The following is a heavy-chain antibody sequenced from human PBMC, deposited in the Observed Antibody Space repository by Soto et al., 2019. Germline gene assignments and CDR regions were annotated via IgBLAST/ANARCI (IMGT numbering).Heavy chain of an antibody. CDR1: GYSFSSYW. D-gene: IGHD6-6*01. J-gene: IGHJ6*02. CDR2: IYPGDSDT. CDR3: ARQRSIAEELRYYSGMDV. V-gene: IGHV5-51*01. Sequence: GESLKISCKGSGYSFSSYWIVWVRQMPGKGLEWVGIIYPGDSDTRYSPSFQGQVTTSADKSISTAYLQWSSLKASDTAMYYCARQRSIAEELRYYSGMDVWGQGTTVTVS.